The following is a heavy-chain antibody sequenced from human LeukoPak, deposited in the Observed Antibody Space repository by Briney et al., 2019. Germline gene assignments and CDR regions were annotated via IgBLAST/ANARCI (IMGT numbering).Heavy chain of an antibody. J-gene: IGHJ4*02. V-gene: IGHV1-18*01. D-gene: IGHD5-12*01. CDR2: ISAYNGNT. Sequence: GASVKVSCKASGYTFTSYGISWVRQAPGQGLEWMGWISAYNGNTNYAQKLQDRVTMTTDTSTSTAYMELRSLRSDDTAVYYCAREYSGYDWGQFDYWGQGTLVTVSS. CDR3: AREYSGYDWGQFDY. CDR1: GYTFTSYG.